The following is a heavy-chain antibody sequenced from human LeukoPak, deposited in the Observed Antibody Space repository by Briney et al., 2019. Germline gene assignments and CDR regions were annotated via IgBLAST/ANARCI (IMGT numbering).Heavy chain of an antibody. J-gene: IGHJ3*02. D-gene: IGHD3-22*01. CDR2: IKSKTDGGTT. Sequence: GGSLRLSCAASGFTVSSNYMSWVRQAPGKGLEWVGRIKSKTDGGTTDYAAPVKGRFTISRDDSKNTLYLQMNSLKTEDTAVYYCTTPFSYDSSGYYSRIQNDAFDIWGQGTMVTVSS. CDR3: TTPFSYDSSGYYSRIQNDAFDI. CDR1: GFTVSSNY. V-gene: IGHV3-15*01.